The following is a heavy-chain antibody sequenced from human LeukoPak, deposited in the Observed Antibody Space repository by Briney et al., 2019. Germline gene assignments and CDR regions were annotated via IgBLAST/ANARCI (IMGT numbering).Heavy chain of an antibody. Sequence: SETLSLTCAVYGGSFSGYYWSWIRQPPGKGLEWIGEINHSGSTNYNPSLKSRVTISVDTSKNQISLKLSSVTAADTAVYYCARGQERLRPFDYWGQGTLVTVSS. J-gene: IGHJ4*02. CDR2: INHSGST. V-gene: IGHV4-34*01. CDR3: ARGQERLRPFDY. D-gene: IGHD6-25*01. CDR1: GGSFSGYY.